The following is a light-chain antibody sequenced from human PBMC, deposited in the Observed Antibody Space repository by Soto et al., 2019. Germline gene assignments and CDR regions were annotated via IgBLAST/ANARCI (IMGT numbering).Light chain of an antibody. V-gene: IGKV3-11*01. J-gene: IGKJ1*01. Sequence: ETVLTQSPGTLSLSPGERATLSCRASQSVGGSLAWYQQRPGQAPRLLVYHTSNRATGIPDRFSASGSGTDFTLTISRLEPEDFAVYYCQQLNAYPRTFGRGTKVE. CDR2: HTS. CDR1: QSVGGS. CDR3: QQLNAYPRT.